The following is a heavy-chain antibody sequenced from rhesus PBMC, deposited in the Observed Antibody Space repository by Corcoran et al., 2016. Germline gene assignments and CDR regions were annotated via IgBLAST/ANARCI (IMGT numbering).Heavy chain of an antibody. CDR2: ISGSGEST. J-gene: IGHJ2*01. CDR3: ARVSVAGWYFDI. CDR1: GGSISSNW. Sequence: QLQLQESGPGLVKPSETLSLTCAVSGGSISSNWWSWIRQHPGKGLEWIGRISGSGESTRQNPSHKSRSTISTATSKGHLSLTLISVTAADASMYYCARVSVAGWYFDIWGPGTPITISS. V-gene: IGHV4-173*01. D-gene: IGHD4-29*01.